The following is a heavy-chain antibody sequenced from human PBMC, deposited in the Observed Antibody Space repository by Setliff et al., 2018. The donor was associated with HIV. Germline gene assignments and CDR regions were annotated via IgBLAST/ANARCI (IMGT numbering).Heavy chain of an antibody. D-gene: IGHD3-16*01. J-gene: IGHJ4*02. CDR3: VIRSRLGGSSNYFDY. Sequence: SETLSLTCTVSDGSIRSSSYYWGWIRQPPGKGLEWIGSIYYSGSTYYNSSLRSRVTISGDTSKKQFSLKLSSVTAADTAVYYCVIRSRLGGSSNYFDYWGQGTLVTVS. V-gene: IGHV4-39*07. CDR2: IYYSGST. CDR1: DGSIRSSSYY.